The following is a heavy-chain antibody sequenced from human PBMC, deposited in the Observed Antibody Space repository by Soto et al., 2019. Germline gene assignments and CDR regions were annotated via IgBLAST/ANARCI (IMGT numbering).Heavy chain of an antibody. Sequence: QVQLVQSGAEVKKPGSSVKVSCKASGGTFSSYTISWVRQAPGQGLEWMGRIIPILGIANYAQKFQGRVTITADKSTSTAYMELSSLRSEDTAVYYCAFEYYYDSSGYGCYWGQGTLVTVSS. V-gene: IGHV1-69*02. D-gene: IGHD3-22*01. J-gene: IGHJ4*02. CDR3: AFEYYYDSSGYGCY. CDR2: IIPILGIA. CDR1: GGTFSSYT.